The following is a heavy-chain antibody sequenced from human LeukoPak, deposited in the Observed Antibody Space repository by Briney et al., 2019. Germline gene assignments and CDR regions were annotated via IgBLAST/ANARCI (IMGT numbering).Heavy chain of an antibody. CDR2: IYTSGST. D-gene: IGHD3-10*01. J-gene: IGHJ4*02. V-gene: IGHV4-61*02. CDR1: GGSISSGSYY. CDR3: ARGGYGSGFDY. Sequence: SETLSLTCTVSGGSISSGSYYWSWLRQPARKGLEWIGRIYTSGSTNYNPSLKSRVTISVDTSKNQFSLKLSSVTAADTAVYYCARGGYGSGFDYWGQGALVTVSS.